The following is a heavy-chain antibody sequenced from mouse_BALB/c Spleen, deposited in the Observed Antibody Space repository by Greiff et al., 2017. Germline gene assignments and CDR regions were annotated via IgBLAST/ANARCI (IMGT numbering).Heavy chain of an antibody. CDR1: GYTFTSHW. Sequence: QVQLQQPGAELVKPGAPVKLSCKASGYTFTSHWMNWVKQRPGRGLEWIGRIDPSDSETHYNQKFKDKATLTVDKSSSTAYIQLSSLTSEDSAVYYCARRVYYGSSLYYYAMDYWGQGTSVTVSS. CDR3: ARRVYYGSSLYYYAMDY. J-gene: IGHJ4*01. V-gene: IGHV1-69*02. D-gene: IGHD1-1*01. CDR2: IDPSDSET.